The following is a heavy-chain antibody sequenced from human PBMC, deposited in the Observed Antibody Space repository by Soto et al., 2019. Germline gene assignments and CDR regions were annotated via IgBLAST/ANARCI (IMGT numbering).Heavy chain of an antibody. CDR2: MNPNSGNT. CDR3: ARGEGGRAPYYWNYLGYYYCYMDV. D-gene: IGHD1-7*01. J-gene: IGHJ6*03. Sequence: ASVKVSCKASGYTFTSYDINWVRQATGQGLEWMGWMNPNSGNTGYAQKFQGRVTMTRNTSISTAYMELSSLRSEDTAVYYCARGEGGRAPYYWNYLGYYYCYMDVWGKGTTVTVSS. CDR1: GYTFTSYD. V-gene: IGHV1-8*01.